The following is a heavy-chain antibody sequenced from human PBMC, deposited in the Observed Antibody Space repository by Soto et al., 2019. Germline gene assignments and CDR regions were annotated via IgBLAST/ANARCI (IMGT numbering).Heavy chain of an antibody. J-gene: IGHJ6*02. CDR2: IILIFGTA. D-gene: IGHD1-26*01. CDR1: GGTFSSYA. CDR3: ARSVSNSGSYLLDYYYYGMDV. Sequence: QVQLVQSGAEVKKPGSSVKVSCKASGGTFSSYAISWVRQAPGQGLEWMGGIILIFGTANYAQKFQGRVKITADESTSTAYMELNSLRSDDTAVYYCARSVSNSGSYLLDYYYYGMDVWSQGTTVNVSS. V-gene: IGHV1-69*01.